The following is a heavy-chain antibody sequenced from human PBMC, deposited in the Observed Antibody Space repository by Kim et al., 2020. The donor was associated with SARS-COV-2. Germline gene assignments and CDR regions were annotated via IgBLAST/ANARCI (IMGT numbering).Heavy chain of an antibody. CDR1: GFTFSSYW. V-gene: IGHV3-7*01. D-gene: IGHD3-10*01. CDR2: IKQDGSEK. Sequence: GGSLRLSCAASGFTFSSYWMSWVRQAPGKGLEWVANIKQDGSEKYYVDSVKGRFTISRDNAKNSLYLQMNSLRAEDTAVYYCARARIITMVRGVLLETEYCLDVWGQGTPVTVSS. CDR3: ARARIITMVRGVLLETEYCLDV. J-gene: IGHJ5*02.